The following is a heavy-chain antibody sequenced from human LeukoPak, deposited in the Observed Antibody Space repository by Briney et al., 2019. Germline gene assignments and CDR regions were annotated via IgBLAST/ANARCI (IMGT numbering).Heavy chain of an antibody. D-gene: IGHD1-26*01. Sequence: SETLSLTCTVSGYSISSGYYWGWIRQPPGKGLEWIGSIYHSGSTYYNPSLKSRVTISVDTSKNQFSLKLSSVTAADTAVYYCARDPLLRHWFDPWGQGTLVTVSS. J-gene: IGHJ5*02. CDR1: GYSISSGYY. CDR2: IYHSGST. CDR3: ARDPLLRHWFDP. V-gene: IGHV4-38-2*02.